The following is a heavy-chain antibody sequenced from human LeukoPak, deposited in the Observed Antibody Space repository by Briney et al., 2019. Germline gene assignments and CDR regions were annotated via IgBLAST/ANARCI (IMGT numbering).Heavy chain of an antibody. D-gene: IGHD4-17*01. J-gene: IGHJ4*02. CDR1: GFTFSGSA. Sequence: GGSLRLSCAASGFTFSGSALHWVRQASGKGLEWVGRIRSTANGYATAYAASVKGRFTISRDDSKNTAYLQMDSLKTEDTAVYYCTTDRGGVDYGDPFRHFDYWGQGTLVTVSS. CDR2: IRSTANGYAT. V-gene: IGHV3-73*01. CDR3: TTDRGGVDYGDPFRHFDY.